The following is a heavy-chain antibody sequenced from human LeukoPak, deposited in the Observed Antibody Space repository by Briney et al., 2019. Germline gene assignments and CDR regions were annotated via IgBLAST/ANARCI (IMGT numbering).Heavy chain of an antibody. CDR3: ARVMYNWNYVDY. V-gene: IGHV4-39*07. CDR2: IYYSGST. D-gene: IGHD1-20*01. CDR1: GGSISSSSYY. J-gene: IGHJ4*02. Sequence: SETLSLTCTVSGGSISSSSYYWGWIRQPPGKGLEWIGSIYYSGSTYYNPSLKSRVTISIDTSKNQFSLKLSSVTAADTAVYCCARVMYNWNYVDYWGQGTLVTVSS.